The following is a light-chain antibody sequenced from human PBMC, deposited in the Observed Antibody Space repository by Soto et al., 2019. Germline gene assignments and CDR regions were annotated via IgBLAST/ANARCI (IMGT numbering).Light chain of an antibody. CDR2: AAS. Sequence: DIQMTQSPSTLSGSVGDRVTITCRASQTISSWLAWYQQIPGKAPKVLIYAASNLQSGVPSRFSGSGSGTDFTLTISSLQPEDFATYYCQQSYSTPITFGQGTRLEIK. CDR3: QQSYSTPIT. CDR1: QTISSW. J-gene: IGKJ5*01. V-gene: IGKV1-39*01.